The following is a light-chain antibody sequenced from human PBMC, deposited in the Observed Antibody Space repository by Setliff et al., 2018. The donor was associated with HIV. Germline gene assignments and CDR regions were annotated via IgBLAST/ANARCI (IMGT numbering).Light chain of an antibody. Sequence: QSALTQPASVSGSPGQSITISCTGTSSDVGGYNYVSWYQLQPGKAPRLIIYAVNKRPSWVSDRFSASKSGNAASLTVSGLQAEDEADYYCCSYAGGDFYVFGSGTKVTVL. CDR1: SSDVGGYNY. V-gene: IGLV2-8*01. J-gene: IGLJ1*01. CDR2: AVN. CDR3: CSYAGGDFYV.